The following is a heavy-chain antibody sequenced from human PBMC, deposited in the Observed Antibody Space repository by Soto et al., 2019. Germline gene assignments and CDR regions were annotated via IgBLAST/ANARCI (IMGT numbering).Heavy chain of an antibody. CDR2: ITGDGKAT. V-gene: IGHV3-23*01. Sequence: SESGGGLVQRGGSLRLSCAASGLTLSSSAMTWVRQAPGKGLEWISSITGDGKATYYADSVKGRFTISKDISTNTLFLQMNSLRGEDTATYYCARITRSWGQGTLVTVSS. D-gene: IGHD3-3*01. CDR3: ARITRS. CDR1: GLTLSSSA. J-gene: IGHJ5*02.